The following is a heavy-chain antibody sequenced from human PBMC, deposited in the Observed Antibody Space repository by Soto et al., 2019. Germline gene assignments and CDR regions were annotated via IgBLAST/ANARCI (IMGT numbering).Heavy chain of an antibody. CDR2: ISAYNGNT. CDR3: ARDPGWSTVPPSRRFDY. D-gene: IGHD4-17*01. J-gene: IGHJ4*02. CDR1: GYTFTSYG. V-gene: IGHV1-18*01. Sequence: ASVKVSCKASGYTFTSYGISWVRQAPGQGLEWMGWISAYNGNTNYAQKLQGRVTMTTDTSTSTAYMELRSLRSDDTAVYYCARDPGWSTVPPSRRFDYWGQGTLVIVSS.